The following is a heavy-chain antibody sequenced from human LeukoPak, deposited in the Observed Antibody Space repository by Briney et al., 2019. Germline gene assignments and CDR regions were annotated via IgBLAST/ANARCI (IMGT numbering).Heavy chain of an antibody. V-gene: IGHV3-21*01. CDR1: GFDFSGYS. CDR2: MTSSSTYI. D-gene: IGHD2/OR15-2a*01. CDR3: ARVSVGQGGDHILFYMDV. J-gene: IGHJ6*03. Sequence: AGGSLRLSCAASGFDFSGYSMTWVRQAPGKGLEWVASMTSSSTYIDYADSVKGRFTLSRDNAETSLYLQMHSLRVDDMAVYYCARVSVGQGGDHILFYMDVWGKGTTVTVSS.